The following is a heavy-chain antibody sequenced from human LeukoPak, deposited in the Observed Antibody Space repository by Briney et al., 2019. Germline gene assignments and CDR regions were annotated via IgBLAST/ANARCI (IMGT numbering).Heavy chain of an antibody. CDR1: GYSLTELS. Sequence: ASVKVSCKVSGYSLTELSIQWVRQAPGKGLEWMGGFDPEDGETIYAQKFQGRVTMTEDTSTDTAYMELSSLRSEDTAVYYCATGPTDMVSWFFDYWGQGTLVTVSS. D-gene: IGHD2-21*02. V-gene: IGHV1-24*01. CDR3: ATGPTDMVSWFFDY. J-gene: IGHJ4*02. CDR2: FDPEDGET.